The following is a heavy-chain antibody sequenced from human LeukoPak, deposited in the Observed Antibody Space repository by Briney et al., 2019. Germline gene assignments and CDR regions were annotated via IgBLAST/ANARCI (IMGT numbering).Heavy chain of an antibody. D-gene: IGHD6-19*01. J-gene: IGHJ4*02. CDR3: DGGQGQWGF. CDR2: VPFDGSKE. CDR1: GFTFRNYG. Sequence: PGGSLRLSCVVSGFTFRNYGMHWVRQSPGKGLEWVAFVPFDGSKEYYADSVKGRFTISRDNSKDTLFLQMNGLRIEDTAIYYCDGGQGQWGFRGQGTLVTVSS. V-gene: IGHV3-30*02.